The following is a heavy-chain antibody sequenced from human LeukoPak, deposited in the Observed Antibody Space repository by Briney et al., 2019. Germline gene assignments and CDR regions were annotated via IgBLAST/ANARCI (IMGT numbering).Heavy chain of an antibody. CDR2: ISAYNGNT. V-gene: IGHV1-18*01. CDR3: ARDRIQEWSDAFDI. D-gene: IGHD3-3*01. CDR1: GYTFTSYG. J-gene: IGHJ3*02. Sequence: GASVEVSCKASGYTFTSYGISWVRQAPGQGLEWMGWISAYNGNTNYAQKLQGRVTMTTDTSTSTAYMELRSLRSDDTAVYYCARDRIQEWSDAFDIWGQGTMVTVSS.